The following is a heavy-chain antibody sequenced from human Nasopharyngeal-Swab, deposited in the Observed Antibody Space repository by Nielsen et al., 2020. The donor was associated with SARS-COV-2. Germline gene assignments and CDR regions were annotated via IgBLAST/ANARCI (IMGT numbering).Heavy chain of an antibody. CDR2: MNPNSGNT. Sequence: ASVNVSCKASGYTFTSYDINWLRQATGQGLEWMGWMNPNSGNTGDAQKFQGRVTMTRNTSISTAYMELSSLRSEDTAVYYCARGVELRYFDWLLYDWFDPWGQGTLVTVSS. V-gene: IGHV1-8*02. J-gene: IGHJ5*02. CDR3: ARGVELRYFDWLLYDWFDP. CDR1: GYTFTSYD. D-gene: IGHD3-9*01.